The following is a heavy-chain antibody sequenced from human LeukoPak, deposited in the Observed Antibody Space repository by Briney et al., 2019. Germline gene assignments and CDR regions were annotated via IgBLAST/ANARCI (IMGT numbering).Heavy chain of an antibody. Sequence: GGSLRLSCAASAFTFSNYWMSWVRQAPGKGLEWVANIKEDGSEINYVDSVTGRFTISGDNAKNSLYLQMNSLRVDDTAVYYCARDRGYSTFDYWGQGTLVTVSS. CDR2: IKEDGSEI. CDR1: AFTFSNYW. V-gene: IGHV3-7*01. D-gene: IGHD4-23*01. J-gene: IGHJ4*02. CDR3: ARDRGYSTFDY.